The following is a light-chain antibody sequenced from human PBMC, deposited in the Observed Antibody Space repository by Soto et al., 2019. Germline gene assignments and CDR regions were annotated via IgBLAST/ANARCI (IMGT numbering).Light chain of an antibody. V-gene: IGKV3-11*01. CDR1: QSVGSSS. Sequence: VLTQSPDTLSLSPGXRATLSCRASQSVGSSSLGWYQQKPGQAPRLVIFDTSNRATGIPARFSGSGSGTDFTLTISSLETEDFAVYYCQQRSDWPPTFGQGTKVDIK. CDR2: DTS. CDR3: QQRSDWPPT. J-gene: IGKJ1*01.